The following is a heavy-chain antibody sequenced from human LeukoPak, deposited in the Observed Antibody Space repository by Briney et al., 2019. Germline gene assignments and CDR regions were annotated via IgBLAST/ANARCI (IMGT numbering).Heavy chain of an antibody. J-gene: IGHJ4*02. D-gene: IGHD2-21*01. V-gene: IGHV4-31*03. CDR2: IYYSGST. CDR1: GGSISSGGYY. Sequence: SQTLSLTCSVSGGSISSGGYYWSWIRQHPGKGLEWIGYIYYSGSTYYNPSLKSRVSISVDTSKNQFSLKLSSVTAADTAVYYCARDVSGGATYDYWGQENLVTVSS. CDR3: ARDVSGGATYDY.